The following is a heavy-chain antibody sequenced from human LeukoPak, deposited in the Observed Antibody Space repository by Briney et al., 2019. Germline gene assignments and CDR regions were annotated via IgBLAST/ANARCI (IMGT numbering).Heavy chain of an antibody. CDR2: IYSDGTIT. D-gene: IGHD4-17*01. V-gene: IGHV3-74*03. J-gene: IGHJ4*02. CDR1: GFTLSSFW. Sequence: PGGSLRLSCAASGFTLSSFWMHWVRQAPGKGLVWVSRIYSDGTITTYADSVKGRFTISRDNAKNTLSLQMNSLRAEDTAVYYCAREFRATDDYGDYGGSSWGQGTLVTVSP. CDR3: AREFRATDDYGDYGGSS.